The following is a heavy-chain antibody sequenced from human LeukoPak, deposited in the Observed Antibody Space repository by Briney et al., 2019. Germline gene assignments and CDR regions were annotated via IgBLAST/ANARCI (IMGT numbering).Heavy chain of an antibody. J-gene: IGHJ4*02. CDR1: GFTFEDYA. D-gene: IGHD3-10*01. CDR2: ISWNSGSI. Sequence: RTGGSLRLSCAASGFTFEDYAMHWVRQAPGKGLEWVSGISWNSGSIGYADSVKGRFTISRDNAKNSLYLQMNSLRAEDTALYYCAKDMSHYGSGSYDYWGQGTLVTVSS. CDR3: AKDMSHYGSGSYDY. V-gene: IGHV3-9*01.